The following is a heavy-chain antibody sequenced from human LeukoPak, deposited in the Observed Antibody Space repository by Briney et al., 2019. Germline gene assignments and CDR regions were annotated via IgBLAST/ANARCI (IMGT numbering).Heavy chain of an antibody. CDR3: ARQGFTGAWSYWLDY. Sequence: NPSHTLSLTCPVAAGSISTSYWSSIRQSPGKGLEWIGYVDYTGSTIYNPSVKSRVTISVDRSRNQFFLRLKSVTAADTAVYYCARQGFTGAWSYWLDYWGQGILVTVS. V-gene: IGHV4-59*08. J-gene: IGHJ4*02. CDR1: AGSISTSY. D-gene: IGHD6-19*01. CDR2: VDYTGST.